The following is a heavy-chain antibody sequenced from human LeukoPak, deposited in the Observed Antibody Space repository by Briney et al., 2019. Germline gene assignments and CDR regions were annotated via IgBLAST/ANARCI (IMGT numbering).Heavy chain of an antibody. Sequence: PGGSLRLSCAASGFTFSSYSMNWVRQAPGKGLEWVSSISSSSYIYYADSVKGRFTISRDNAKNSLYLQMNSLRAEDTAVYYCASFSRDGYNFYYWGQGTLVTVSS. CDR3: ASFSRDGYNFYY. D-gene: IGHD5-24*01. CDR1: GFTFSSYS. J-gene: IGHJ4*02. V-gene: IGHV3-21*01. CDR2: ISSSSYI.